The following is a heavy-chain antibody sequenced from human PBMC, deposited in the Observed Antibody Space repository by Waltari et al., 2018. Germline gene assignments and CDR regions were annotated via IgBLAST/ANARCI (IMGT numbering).Heavy chain of an antibody. V-gene: IGHV3-30-3*01. CDR2: ISNDGSNK. CDR3: ARGRVYSSGWNHDAFDI. D-gene: IGHD6-19*01. J-gene: IGHJ3*02. CDR1: GFTFSSYA. Sequence: QVQLVESGGGVVQPGRSLRLSCAASGFTFSSYAMHWVRQAPGKGLEGVAVISNDGSNKYYADSVKGRFTISRDNSKNTLYLQMNSLRAEDTAVYYCARGRVYSSGWNHDAFDIWGQGTMVTVSS.